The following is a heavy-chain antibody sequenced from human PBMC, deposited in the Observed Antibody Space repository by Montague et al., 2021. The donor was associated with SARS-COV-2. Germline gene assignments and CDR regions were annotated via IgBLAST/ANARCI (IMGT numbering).Heavy chain of an antibody. CDR1: GFAFSSYS. CDR2: ISSSSSTI. Sequence: SLRLSCAASGFAFSSYSMNWVRQAPGKGPEWVSYISSSSSTIYYADSVKDRFTISRDNAKNSLYLQMNSLRAEDTAVYYCARGNGGPNRRFLEWLSPYGMDVWGQGTTVTVSS. CDR3: ARGNGGPNRRFLEWLSPYGMDV. D-gene: IGHD3-3*01. J-gene: IGHJ6*02. V-gene: IGHV3-48*04.